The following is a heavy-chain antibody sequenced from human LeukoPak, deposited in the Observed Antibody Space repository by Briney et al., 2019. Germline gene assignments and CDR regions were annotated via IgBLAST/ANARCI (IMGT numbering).Heavy chain of an antibody. V-gene: IGHV4-34*01. D-gene: IGHD1-26*01. Sequence: SETLSLTCAVYGGSFSGYYWSWIRQPPGKGLEWVGEINHSGSTNYNPSLKSRVTISVDTSKNQFSLKLGSVTAADTAVYYCARGPELFDYWGQGTLVTVSS. CDR3: ARGPELFDY. CDR1: GGSFSGYY. J-gene: IGHJ4*02. CDR2: INHSGST.